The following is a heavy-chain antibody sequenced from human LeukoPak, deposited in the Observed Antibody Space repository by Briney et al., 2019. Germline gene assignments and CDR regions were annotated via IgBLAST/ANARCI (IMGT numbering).Heavy chain of an antibody. CDR1: GGSISSSSYY. J-gene: IGHJ4*02. Sequence: SETLSLTCTVSGGSISSSSYYWGWIRQPPGKGLEWIGSIYYSGSTYYNPSLKSRVTISVDTSKNQFSLKLSSVTAADTAVYYCARGLTMPQRPFDYWGQGTLVTVSS. CDR3: ARGLTMPQRPFDY. D-gene: IGHD1-1*01. V-gene: IGHV4-39*01. CDR2: IYYSGST.